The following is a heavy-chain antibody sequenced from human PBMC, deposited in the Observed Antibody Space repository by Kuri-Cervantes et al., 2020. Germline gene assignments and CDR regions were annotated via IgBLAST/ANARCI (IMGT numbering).Heavy chain of an antibody. CDR2: INHSGST. J-gene: IGHJ6*03. CDR1: GGSFSGYY. CDR3: ARHYYEILTGPYYYYYMDV. V-gene: IGHV4-34*01. Sequence: SETLSLTCAVYGGSFSGYYWSWIRQPPGKGLEWIGEINHSGSTNYNPSLKSRVTISVDTSKNQFSLKLGSVTAADTAVYYCARHYYEILTGPYYYYYMDVWGEGTTVTVSS. D-gene: IGHD3-9*01.